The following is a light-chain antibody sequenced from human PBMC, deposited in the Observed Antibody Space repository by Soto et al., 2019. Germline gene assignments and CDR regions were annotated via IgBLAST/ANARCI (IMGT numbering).Light chain of an antibody. V-gene: IGLV2-14*03. CDR3: SSYTSGSTRVV. CDR2: DVS. Sequence: QSALTQPASVSGSPGQSITISCTGTSSDVGGYNYVSWYQQHPGKAPKVMIYDVSKRPSGISNRFSGSKTGNTASLTISGLQVEDGADYYCSSYTSGSTRVVVGGGTEPTV. J-gene: IGLJ2*01. CDR1: SSDVGGYNY.